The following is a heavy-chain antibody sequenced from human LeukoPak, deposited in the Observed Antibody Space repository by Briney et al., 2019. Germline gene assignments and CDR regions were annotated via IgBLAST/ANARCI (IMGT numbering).Heavy chain of an antibody. CDR1: GYTFTSYG. J-gene: IGHJ4*02. CDR2: IIPIFGTA. Sequence: ASVKVSCKASGYTFTSYGITWVRQAPGQGLEWMGWIIPIFGTANYAQKFQGRVTITTDESTSTAYMELSSLRSEDTAVYYCARDVLAARHPTYFDYWGQGTLVNVSS. V-gene: IGHV1-69*05. CDR3: ARDVLAARHPTYFDY. D-gene: IGHD6-6*01.